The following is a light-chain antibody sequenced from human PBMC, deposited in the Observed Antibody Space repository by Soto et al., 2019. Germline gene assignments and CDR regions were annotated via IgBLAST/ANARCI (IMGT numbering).Light chain of an antibody. CDR3: QHYGSSRT. V-gene: IGKV3-20*01. J-gene: IGKJ1*01. CDR1: QSVNSY. Sequence: EIVLTQSPGTLSLSPGERATLSCRASQSVNSYLAWYQQKPGQAPRLLIYDASSRATGIPDRFSGSGSGTDFTLTISSLEPDDFAVYYCQHYGSSRTFGQGTKVEIK. CDR2: DAS.